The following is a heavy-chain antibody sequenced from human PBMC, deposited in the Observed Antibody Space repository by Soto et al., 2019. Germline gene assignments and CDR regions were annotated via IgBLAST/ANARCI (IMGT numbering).Heavy chain of an antibody. V-gene: IGHV1-46*01. Sequence: ASVKVSCKASGYTFTSHYMHWVLQAPGQGLEWMGIINPSGGSTSYAQKFQGRVTMTRDTSTSTVYMELSSLRSEDTAVYYCARSFGGFWFDPWGQGTLVTVSS. CDR1: GYTFTSHY. D-gene: IGHD3-16*01. CDR2: INPSGGST. CDR3: ARSFGGFWFDP. J-gene: IGHJ5*02.